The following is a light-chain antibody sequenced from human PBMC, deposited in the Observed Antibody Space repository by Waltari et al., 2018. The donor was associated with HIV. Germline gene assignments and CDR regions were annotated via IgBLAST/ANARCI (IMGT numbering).Light chain of an antibody. Sequence: HSVLTQPPSVSGALGQRVTISCTGSSSNLGAGSDVHWYQQLPVTAPKLLIYKNNNRPSGVPDRFSGSKSGTSASLAITGLQAEDEADYHCQSYDSSLSGSRVFGGGTKLTVL. CDR1: SSNLGAGSD. J-gene: IGLJ3*02. V-gene: IGLV1-40*01. CDR2: KNN. CDR3: QSYDSSLSGSRV.